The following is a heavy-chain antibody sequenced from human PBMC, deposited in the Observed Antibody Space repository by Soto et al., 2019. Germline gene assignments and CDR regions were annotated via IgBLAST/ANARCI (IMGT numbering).Heavy chain of an antibody. J-gene: IGHJ4*02. CDR3: ARADYGDTKIYSFDH. CDR2: ISPYNGKT. D-gene: IGHD4-17*01. Sequence: ASVKVSCKTSGYTFTEYGISWFRQAPGQGLEWMGWISPYNGKTNYIQEFQDRVTITTDTSSTTVYMDLRTLKSDDTAISFCARADYGDTKIYSFDHWGQGTLVTVSS. CDR1: GYTFTEYG. V-gene: IGHV1-18*01.